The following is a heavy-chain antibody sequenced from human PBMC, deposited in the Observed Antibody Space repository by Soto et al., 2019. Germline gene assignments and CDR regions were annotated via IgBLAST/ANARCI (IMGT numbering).Heavy chain of an antibody. Sequence: ASVKVSCKASGYTFTGYYMHWVRQAPGQGLEWMGWINPNSGGTNYAQKFQGRVTMTRDTSISTAYMELSRLRSDDTAVYYCARYDGSGSYYNVPFDYWGQGTLVTVSS. V-gene: IGHV1-2*02. J-gene: IGHJ4*02. D-gene: IGHD3-10*01. CDR2: INPNSGGT. CDR1: GYTFTGYY. CDR3: ARYDGSGSYYNVPFDY.